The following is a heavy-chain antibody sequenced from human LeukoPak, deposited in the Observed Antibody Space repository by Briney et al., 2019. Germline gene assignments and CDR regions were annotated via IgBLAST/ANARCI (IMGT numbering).Heavy chain of an antibody. D-gene: IGHD2-2*01. Sequence: GRSLRLSCAASGFTFSSYGMHWVRQAPGKGLEWVAVVSYDGSNKYYADSVKGRFTISRDNSKNTLYLQMNSLRAEDTAVYYCAKDPHRYCSSTSCRNFDYWGQGTLVTVSS. V-gene: IGHV3-30*18. J-gene: IGHJ4*02. CDR3: AKDPHRYCSSTSCRNFDY. CDR1: GFTFSSYG. CDR2: VSYDGSNK.